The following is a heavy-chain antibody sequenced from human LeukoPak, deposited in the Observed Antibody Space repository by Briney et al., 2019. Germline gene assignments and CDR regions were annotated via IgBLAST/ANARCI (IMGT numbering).Heavy chain of an antibody. V-gene: IGHV1-24*01. CDR3: ATRSRVLRFLEWLLF. J-gene: IGHJ4*02. CDR1: GYTLTELS. Sequence: GASVKVSCKVSGYTLTELSMHWVRQAPGKGLEWMGGFDPEDGETIYAQKFQGRVTMTEDTSTDTAYMELSSLRSEDTAVYYCATRSRVLRFLEWLLFWGQGTLVTVSS. D-gene: IGHD3-3*01. CDR2: FDPEDGET.